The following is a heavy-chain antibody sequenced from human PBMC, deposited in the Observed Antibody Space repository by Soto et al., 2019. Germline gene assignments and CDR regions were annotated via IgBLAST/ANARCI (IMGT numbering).Heavy chain of an antibody. CDR2: IIAVFGRV. CDR1: GGSFNTYA. CDR3: ASQQLGPSYYYGMDV. V-gene: IGHV1-69*06. J-gene: IGHJ6*02. D-gene: IGHD6-6*01. Sequence: SVKVSCKASGGSFNTYAISWVRQAPGLGLEWMGGIIAVFGRVTYAQKFQGRVTITGDTSASTAYMELSSLRSEDTAVYYCASQQLGPSYYYGMDVWGQGTTVTVSS.